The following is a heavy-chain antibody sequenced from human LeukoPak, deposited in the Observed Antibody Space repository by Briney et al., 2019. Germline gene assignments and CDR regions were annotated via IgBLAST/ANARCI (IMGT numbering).Heavy chain of an antibody. V-gene: IGHV3-23*01. D-gene: IGHD3-22*01. CDR2: ISGSGGST. CDR3: AKGNTYYYDSSGYPHWFDP. CDR1: GFTFSSYA. Sequence: PGGSLRLSCAASGFTFSSYAMSWVRQAPGKGLEWVSAISGSGGSTYYADSVKGRFTISRDNSKNTLYLQMNSLRAEDTAVYYCAKGNTYYYDSSGYPHWFDPWGQGTLVTVSS. J-gene: IGHJ5*02.